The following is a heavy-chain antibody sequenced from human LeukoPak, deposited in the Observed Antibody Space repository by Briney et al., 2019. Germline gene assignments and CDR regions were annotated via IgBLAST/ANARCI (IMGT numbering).Heavy chain of an antibody. CDR2: ISSSSSTI. D-gene: IGHD3-22*01. J-gene: IGHJ4*02. CDR3: ARDYYDSSGYIDY. Sequence: GGSLRLSCAASGFTFSSYSMNWVRQAPGKGLEWVSYISSSSSTIYYADSVKGRFTISRDNAKNSLYLQMNSLRAEDTAMYYCARDYYDSSGYIDYWGQGTLVTVSS. CDR1: GFTFSSYS. V-gene: IGHV3-48*01.